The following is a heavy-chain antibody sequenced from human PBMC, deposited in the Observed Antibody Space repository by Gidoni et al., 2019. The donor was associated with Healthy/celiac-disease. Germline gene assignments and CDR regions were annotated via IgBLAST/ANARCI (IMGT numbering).Heavy chain of an antibody. Sequence: EVQLVGFGGGLFNPGGSLRLSCAASGLTFSSYTMNWVRQAPGKGLECVSSISSSSSYIYYADSVKGRFTISRDNAKNSLYLQMNSLRAEDTAVYYCASGTTVTTRYWGQGTLVTVSS. D-gene: IGHD4-17*01. J-gene: IGHJ4*02. CDR3: ASGTTVTTRY. CDR2: ISSSSSYI. V-gene: IGHV3-21*01. CDR1: GLTFSSYT.